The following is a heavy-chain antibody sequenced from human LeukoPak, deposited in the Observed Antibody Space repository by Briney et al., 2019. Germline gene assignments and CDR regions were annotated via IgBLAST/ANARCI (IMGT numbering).Heavy chain of an antibody. Sequence: ASVKVFCKASGYTFTSYDINWVRQAPGQGLEWMGWMNPNSGNTGYAQKFQGRVTMTRNTSISTAYMELSSLRSEDTAVYYCARGITLLNAFDYWGEGTLGTVSS. J-gene: IGHJ4*02. CDR1: GYTFTSYD. V-gene: IGHV1-8*01. D-gene: IGHD1-20*01. CDR3: ARGITLLNAFDY. CDR2: MNPNSGNT.